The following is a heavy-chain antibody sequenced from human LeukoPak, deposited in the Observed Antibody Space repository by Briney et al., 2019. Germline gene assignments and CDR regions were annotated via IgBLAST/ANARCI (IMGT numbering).Heavy chain of an antibody. J-gene: IGHJ4*02. CDR2: INPNSGGT. Sequence: ASVTVSCKASGYTFTGYYMHWVRQAPGQGLEWMGWINPNSGGTNYAQKFQGRVTMTRDTSISTAYMELSRLRSDDTAVYYCAREGSYSSSAEDFFDYGGQGTLVTVSA. D-gene: IGHD6-6*01. V-gene: IGHV1-2*02. CDR3: AREGSYSSSAEDFFDY. CDR1: GYTFTGYY.